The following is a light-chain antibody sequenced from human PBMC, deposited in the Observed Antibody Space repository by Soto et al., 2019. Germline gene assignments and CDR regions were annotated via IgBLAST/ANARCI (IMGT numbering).Light chain of an antibody. CDR3: GSITRSSTSV. CDR2: DVT. Sequence: QSVLSQPASVSGSPGQSITISCTGTSSDVGGFEYVSWYQHQPGKAPKLIIYDVTKRPSGVYNRFSGSKSGNTASLTISGIQAEDEGDYYCGSITRSSTSVFGNGTKVTVL. J-gene: IGLJ1*01. V-gene: IGLV2-14*01. CDR1: SSDVGGFEY.